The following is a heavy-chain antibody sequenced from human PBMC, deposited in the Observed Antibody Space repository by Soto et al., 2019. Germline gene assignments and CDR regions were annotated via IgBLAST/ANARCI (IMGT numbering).Heavy chain of an antibody. J-gene: IGHJ6*03. CDR2: IYYSGST. CDR3: ARARGSPPTREGPYYYYYMDV. V-gene: IGHV4-39*01. Sequence: SETLSLTCTDSGGSISSSIYYWGWIRQPPGKGLEWIGSIYYSGSTYYNPSLKSRVTISVDTSKNQFSLKLSSVTAADTAVYYCARARGSPPTREGPYYYYYMDVWGKGTKVTVSS. CDR1: GGSISSSIYY. D-gene: IGHD2-15*01.